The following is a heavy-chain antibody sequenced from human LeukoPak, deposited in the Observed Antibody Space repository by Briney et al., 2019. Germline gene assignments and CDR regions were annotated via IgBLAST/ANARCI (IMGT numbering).Heavy chain of an antibody. CDR3: ARDLSVLRYFDWLLEAPLTFDP. V-gene: IGHV1-46*01. CDR1: GYTFTSYY. D-gene: IGHD3-9*01. Sequence: ASVKVSCKASGYTFTSYYMHWVRQAPGQGLEWMGIINPSGGSTSYAQKFQGRVTMTRDTSTSTVYMELSRLRSDDTAVYYCARDLSVLRYFDWLLEAPLTFDPWGQGTLVTVSS. J-gene: IGHJ5*02. CDR2: INPSGGST.